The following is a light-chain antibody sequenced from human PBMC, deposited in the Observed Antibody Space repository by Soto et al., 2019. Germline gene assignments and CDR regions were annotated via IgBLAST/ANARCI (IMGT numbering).Light chain of an antibody. V-gene: IGKV3-20*01. J-gene: IGKJ4*01. CDR1: QSVSNSH. CDR2: GVS. CDR3: QQYDKSPLT. Sequence: IVLTQSPATLSLSPGERATLSCRASQSVSNSHLAWHQQKPGQAPRLLIFGVSSRAAGIPDRFSGSGSGTDFTLTISRLEPEDYAVYYCQQYDKSPLTFGGGTKVDIK.